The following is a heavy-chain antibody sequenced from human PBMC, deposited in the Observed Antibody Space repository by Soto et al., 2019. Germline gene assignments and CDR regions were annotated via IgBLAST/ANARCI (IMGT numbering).Heavy chain of an antibody. Sequence: GALRLSCEGSGFTFSDYYISWIRQAPGKGLEWISYSSNSGTFSRYADSVKGRFSISRDNTKNLLYLQMNSLRAEDTAVYYCARSGDNYNRLDYWGQGTPVTVSS. CDR1: GFTFSDYY. CDR2: SSNSGTFS. D-gene: IGHD1-1*01. J-gene: IGHJ4*02. CDR3: ARSGDNYNRLDY. V-gene: IGHV3-11*06.